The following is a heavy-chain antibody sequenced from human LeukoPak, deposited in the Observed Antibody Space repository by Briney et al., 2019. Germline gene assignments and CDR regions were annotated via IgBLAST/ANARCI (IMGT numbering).Heavy chain of an antibody. CDR1: GYTFTSNY. CDR2: INPNSGGT. CDR3: ARVAVQGGGFDY. D-gene: IGHD3-10*01. J-gene: IGHJ4*02. V-gene: IGHV1-2*02. Sequence: ASVKVSCKAFGYTFTSNYMHWVRQAPGQGLEWMGWINPNSGGTNYAQKFQGRVTMTRDTSISTAYMELSRLRSDDTAVYYCARVAVQGGGFDYWGQGTLVTVSS.